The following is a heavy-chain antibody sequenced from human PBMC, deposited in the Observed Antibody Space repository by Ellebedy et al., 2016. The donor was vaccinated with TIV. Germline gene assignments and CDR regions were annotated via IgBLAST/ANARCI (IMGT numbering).Heavy chain of an antibody. Sequence: GESLKISCVGSGFSFSSYAMSWVRQAPGKGLEWVSGIVGGGAERYADSVKGRFTISRDNSKNTVDLQMKSLRDEDTDVYFCAKDRTAGDGYWVFDSWGQGTLVTVSS. CDR3: AKDRTAGDGYWVFDS. D-gene: IGHD5-18*01. V-gene: IGHV3-23*01. CDR2: IVGGGA. CDR1: GFSFSSYA. J-gene: IGHJ4*02.